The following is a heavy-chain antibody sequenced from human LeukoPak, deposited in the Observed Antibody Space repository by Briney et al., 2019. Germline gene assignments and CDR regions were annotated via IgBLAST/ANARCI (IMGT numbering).Heavy chain of an antibody. CDR3: AKGPERSDRGYSDY. CDR2: IYPSGTYT. Sequence: GGSLRLSCAASGFTFRNYAMSWVRQAPGKGLEWVSGIYPSGTYTYYADSVKGRFTISRDNSKNTLYLQLNSLRAEDTAAYYCAKGPERSDRGYSDYWGQGTLVTVSS. V-gene: IGHV3-23*05. J-gene: IGHJ4*02. D-gene: IGHD1-14*01. CDR1: GFTFRNYA.